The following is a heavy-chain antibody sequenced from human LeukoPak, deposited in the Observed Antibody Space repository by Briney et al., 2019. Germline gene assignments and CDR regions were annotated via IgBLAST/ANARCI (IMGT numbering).Heavy chain of an antibody. D-gene: IGHD1-26*01. CDR2: INPNSGDT. CDR1: GYTFTGYY. Sequence: GASVKVSCKTSGYTFTGYYIHWVRQAPGQGLEWMGWINPNSGDTDYAQKFQGRVTMTRDTSTSTVYMELSNLRSEDTAVYYCARDQSGEWELLSGWWFDPWGQGTLVTVSS. CDR3: ARDQSGEWELLSGWWFDP. V-gene: IGHV1-2*02. J-gene: IGHJ5*02.